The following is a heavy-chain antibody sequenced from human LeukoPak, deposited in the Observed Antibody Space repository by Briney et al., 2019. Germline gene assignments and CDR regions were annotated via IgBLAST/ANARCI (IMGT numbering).Heavy chain of an antibody. CDR3: ARHMVYYYDSSGHGFDV. CDR2: IYNSGST. J-gene: IGHJ3*01. D-gene: IGHD3-22*01. V-gene: IGHV4-59*01. CDR1: GGSISTSY. Sequence: PSETLSLTCTVSGGSISTSYWSWIRQPPGKGLEWIGYIYNSGSTNYNPSLKSRVTISVDTSKNQFSLKLSSVTAADTAVYYCARHMVYYYDSSGHGFDVWGQGTMVTVSS.